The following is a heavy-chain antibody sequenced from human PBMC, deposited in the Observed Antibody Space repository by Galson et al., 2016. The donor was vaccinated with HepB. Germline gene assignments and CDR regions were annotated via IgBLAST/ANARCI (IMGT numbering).Heavy chain of an antibody. J-gene: IGHJ4*02. V-gene: IGHV3-48*02. CDR3: VRGWYSNSSPHFDY. CDR1: GFTFSTYS. CDR2: IDSGSITI. D-gene: IGHD6-6*01. Sequence: SLRLSCAASGFTFSTYSMNWVRQAPGKGLEWVSYIDSGSITIYYTDSVKGRFTISRDNAKNSLFLHMNSLRDEDTALYCCVRGWYSNSSPHFDYWGQGALVTVSP.